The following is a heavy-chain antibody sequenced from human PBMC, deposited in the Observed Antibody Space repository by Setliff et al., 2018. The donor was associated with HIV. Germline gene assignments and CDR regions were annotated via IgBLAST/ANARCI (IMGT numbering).Heavy chain of an antibody. V-gene: IGHV3-48*03. Sequence: GGSLRLSCAASGFTFSSYEINWVRQAPGKGLEWLSYISSSGSTIYYADSVKGRFIISRDNSKNTLYLQMNSLRADDTAVYYCARAFSGYYFDYWGQGTLVTVSS. D-gene: IGHD3-3*01. CDR1: GFTFSSYE. J-gene: IGHJ4*02. CDR3: ARAFSGYYFDY. CDR2: ISSSGSTI.